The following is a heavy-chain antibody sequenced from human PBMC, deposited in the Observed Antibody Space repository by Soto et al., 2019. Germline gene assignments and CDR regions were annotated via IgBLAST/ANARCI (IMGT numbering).Heavy chain of an antibody. V-gene: IGHV3-30*18. D-gene: IGHD3-3*01. Sequence: GGSLRLSCAASGFTFSSYGMHWVRQAPGKGLEWVAVISYDGSNKYYADSVKGRFTISRDNSKNTLYLQMNSLRAEDTAVYYCAKALRFLEWTTYYYFDYWGQGTLVTVS. J-gene: IGHJ4*02. CDR2: ISYDGSNK. CDR1: GFTFSSYG. CDR3: AKALRFLEWTTYYYFDY.